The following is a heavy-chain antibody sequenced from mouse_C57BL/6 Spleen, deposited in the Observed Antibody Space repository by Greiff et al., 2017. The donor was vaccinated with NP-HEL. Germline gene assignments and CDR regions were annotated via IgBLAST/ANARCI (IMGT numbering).Heavy chain of an antibody. CDR1: GFTFSDYY. D-gene: IGHD1-1*01. V-gene: IGHV5-12*01. Sequence: EVKVEESGGGLVQPGGSLKLSCAASGFTFSDYYMYWVRQTPEKRLEWVAYISNGGGSTYYPDTVKGRFTISRDNAKNTLYLQMSRLKSEDTAMYYCARHSVVARYFDVWGTGTTVTVSS. CDR2: ISNGGGST. J-gene: IGHJ1*03. CDR3: ARHSVVARYFDV.